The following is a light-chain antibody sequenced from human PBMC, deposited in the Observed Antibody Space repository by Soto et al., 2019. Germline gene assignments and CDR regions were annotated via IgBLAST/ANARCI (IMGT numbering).Light chain of an antibody. J-gene: IGLJ1*01. CDR1: SGDVGGYNY. CDR3: CSYAGSYV. Sequence: QSALTQPASVSGSPGQSVTISCAGTSGDVGGYNYVSWYQQHPGKAPKFMIYDVSKRPSGVPDRFSGSKSGNTASLTISGLQAEDEADYYCCSYAGSYVFGTGTKVTVL. V-gene: IGLV2-11*01. CDR2: DVS.